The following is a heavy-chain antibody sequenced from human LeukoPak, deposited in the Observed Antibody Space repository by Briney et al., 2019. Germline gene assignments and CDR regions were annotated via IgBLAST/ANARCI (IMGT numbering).Heavy chain of an antibody. J-gene: IGHJ4*01. CDR2: IRQDGGEK. Sequence: QPGGSLRLSCAVSGFTFSSYWMNWVRQAPGKGLEWEASIRQDGGEKSYVDSVKGRFTCSRDNTKNSLYLQMSSLRAEDTAVYYCARDGTAAGLYFDLWGQGTLVTVSS. D-gene: IGHD6-13*01. CDR3: ARDGTAAGLYFDL. CDR1: GFTFSSYW. V-gene: IGHV3-7*01.